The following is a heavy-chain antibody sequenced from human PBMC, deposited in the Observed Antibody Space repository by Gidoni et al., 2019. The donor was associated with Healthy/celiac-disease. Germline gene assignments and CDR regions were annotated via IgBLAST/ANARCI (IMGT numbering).Heavy chain of an antibody. J-gene: IGHJ6*02. CDR2: IYYSGST. CDR3: ARTYYYYGMDV. Sequence: QLPLQESGPGLVKPSETLSLTCTVSGGSISSSSYSWGWIRQPPGKGLEWIGSIYYSGSTYYNPSLKSRVTISVDTSKNQFSLKLSSVTAADTAVYYCARTYYYYGMDVWGQGTTVTVSS. CDR1: GGSISSSSYS. V-gene: IGHV4-39*01.